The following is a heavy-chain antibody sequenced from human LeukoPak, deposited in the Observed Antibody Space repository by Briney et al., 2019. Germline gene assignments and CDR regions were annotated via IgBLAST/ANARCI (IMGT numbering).Heavy chain of an antibody. CDR3: ARRRVWFGELPDFDY. J-gene: IGHJ4*02. Sequence: GESLKISCKGSGYSFTSYWIGWVRQMPGKGLEWMGIIYPGDSGTRYSPSFQGQVTISADKSISTAYLQWSSLKASDTAMYYCARRRVWFGELPDFDYWGQGTLVTVSS. CDR2: IYPGDSGT. D-gene: IGHD3-10*01. CDR1: GYSFTSYW. V-gene: IGHV5-51*01.